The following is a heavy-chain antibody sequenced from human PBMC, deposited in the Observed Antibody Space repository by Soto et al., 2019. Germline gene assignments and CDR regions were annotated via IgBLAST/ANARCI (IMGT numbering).Heavy chain of an antibody. Sequence: SVKVSCKASGGTFSSYTISWVRQAPGQGLEWMGRIIPILGIANYAQKFQGRVTITADKSTSTAYMELSSLRSEDTAVYYCARDRTEVITMVRGVIRQTDNWFDPWGQGTLVTVSS. CDR3: ARDRTEVITMVRGVIRQTDNWFDP. CDR1: GGTFSSYT. D-gene: IGHD3-10*01. V-gene: IGHV1-69*04. CDR2: IIPILGIA. J-gene: IGHJ5*02.